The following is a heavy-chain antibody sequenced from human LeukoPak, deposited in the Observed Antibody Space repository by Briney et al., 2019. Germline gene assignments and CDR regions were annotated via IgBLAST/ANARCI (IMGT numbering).Heavy chain of an antibody. CDR2: IYYSGST. D-gene: IGHD3-22*01. CDR1: GDSISSYY. V-gene: IGHV4-59*01. J-gene: IGHJ4*02. CDR3: ARARSSGYSFDY. Sequence: SETLSLTCPVSGDSISSYYWNWIRQPPGKGLEWIGYIYYSGSTNYNPSLKSRVTISVDTSKNQFSLKLSSVTAADTAVYYCARARSSGYSFDYWGQGTLVIVSS.